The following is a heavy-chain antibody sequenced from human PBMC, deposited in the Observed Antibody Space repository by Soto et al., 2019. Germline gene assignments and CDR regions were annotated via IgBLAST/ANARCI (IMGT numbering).Heavy chain of an antibody. CDR1: GGSISSYY. D-gene: IGHD2-21*01. J-gene: IGHJ3*02. V-gene: IGHV4-59*08. Sequence: PSETLSLTCTVSGGSISSYYWSWIRQPPGKGLEWIGYFYSSGDTTYNPSLKSRVTISLDTSKNQLSLDLYSVTAADTAVYYCARNMVIKDVVPYDAFDICAQLTMVPVSS. CDR2: FYSSGDT. CDR3: ARNMVIKDVVPYDAFDI.